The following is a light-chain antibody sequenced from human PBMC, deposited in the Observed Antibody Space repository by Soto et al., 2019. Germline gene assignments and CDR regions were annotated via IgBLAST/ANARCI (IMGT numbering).Light chain of an antibody. Sequence: DIQLTQSPSFLSASVVDRVTISCRASQGISDYLAWYQQKPGKAPKLLIYGASTLQSGVPSRFSGSASGTEFTLTISSLQPEDFATYFCQHFNAYPLTFGGGTKLEIK. J-gene: IGKJ4*01. V-gene: IGKV1-9*01. CDR2: GAS. CDR3: QHFNAYPLT. CDR1: QGISDY.